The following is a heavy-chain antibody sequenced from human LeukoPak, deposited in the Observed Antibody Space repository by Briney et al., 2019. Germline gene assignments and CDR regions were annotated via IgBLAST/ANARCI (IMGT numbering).Heavy chain of an antibody. CDR2: IIPIFGTA. CDR3: ARGYGAIPFDYS. Sequence: GASVKVSCRASGGTFSSYAISWVRQAPGQGLEWMGGIIPIFGTANYAQKFQGRVTITADESTSTAYMELSSLRSEDTAVYYCARGYGAIPFDYSWGQGTLVTVSS. V-gene: IGHV1-69*13. CDR1: GGTFSSYA. D-gene: IGHD4-17*01. J-gene: IGHJ4*02.